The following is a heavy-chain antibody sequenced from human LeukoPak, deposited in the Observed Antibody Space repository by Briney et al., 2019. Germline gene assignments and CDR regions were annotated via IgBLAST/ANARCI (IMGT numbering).Heavy chain of an antibody. D-gene: IGHD1-26*01. J-gene: IGHJ4*02. CDR2: ISGSGGST. CDR3: AKDEGGATTDYFDY. Sequence: GGSLRLSCAVSGFTFSRNSMNWVRQAPGKGLEWVSAISGSGGSTYYADSVKGRFTISRDNSKNTLYLQMHSLRAEDTAVYYCAKDEGGATTDYFDYWGQGTLVTVSS. V-gene: IGHV3-23*01. CDR1: GFTFSRNS.